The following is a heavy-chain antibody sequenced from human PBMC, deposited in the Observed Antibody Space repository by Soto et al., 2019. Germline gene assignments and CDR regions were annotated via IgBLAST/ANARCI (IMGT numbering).Heavy chain of an antibody. V-gene: IGHV3-48*02. CDR3: VREILTVTPRASLSYGLDI. Sequence: SLRLSCASSRFTFNDYNMNWVRQSPGKGLEWVAYIRSNSTSIHYADSVRGRFTISRDSAKNSLYPQMNSLRDEDTAVYYSVREILTVTPRASLSYGLDIWGQGVSITVSS. D-gene: IGHD6-6*01. CDR2: IRSNSTSI. CDR1: RFTFNDYN. J-gene: IGHJ6*02.